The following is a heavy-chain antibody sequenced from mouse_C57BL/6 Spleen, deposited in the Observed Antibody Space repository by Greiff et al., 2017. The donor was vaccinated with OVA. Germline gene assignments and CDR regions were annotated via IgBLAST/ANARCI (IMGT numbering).Heavy chain of an antibody. V-gene: IGHV1-22*01. CDR2: INPNNGGT. CDR1: GYTFTDYN. D-gene: IGHD1-2*01. J-gene: IGHJ3*01. CDR3: AREGLLRPWFAY. Sequence: VQLQQSGPELVKPGASVKMSCKASGYTFTDYNMHWVKQSHGKSLEWIGYINPNNGGTSYNQKFKGKATLTVNKSSSTAYMELRSLTSEDSAVYYCAREGLLRPWFAYGGQGTLVTVSA.